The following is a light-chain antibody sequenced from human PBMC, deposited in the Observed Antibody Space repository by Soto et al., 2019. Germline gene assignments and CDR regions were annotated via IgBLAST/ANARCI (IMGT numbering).Light chain of an antibody. CDR1: QGISSY. CDR2: AAS. Sequence: IQLTQSPSSLSASVGDRVTITCRASQGISSYLAWYQQKPGQVPNLLIYAASTLQSGVPSRFTASGSGTDFTLTISDVQPEDFALYYCHQRQSWPRTFGQGTKVDIK. V-gene: IGKV1-27*01. CDR3: HQRQSWPRT. J-gene: IGKJ1*01.